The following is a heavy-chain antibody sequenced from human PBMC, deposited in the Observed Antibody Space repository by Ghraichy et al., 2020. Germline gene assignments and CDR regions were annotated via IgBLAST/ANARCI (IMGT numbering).Heavy chain of an antibody. Sequence: GGSLRLSCAASGFTFSASWMHWVRQAPGKGLQWLANIKEDGSMRQYVHFVKGRFTISRDNAKKSLFLEMDSLRVEDTAVHFCASEEVNMPWRWGQGTLVTVSS. V-gene: IGHV3-7*01. CDR2: IKEDGSMR. D-gene: IGHD2-2*01. CDR1: GFTFSASW. J-gene: IGHJ4*02. CDR3: ASEEVNMPWR.